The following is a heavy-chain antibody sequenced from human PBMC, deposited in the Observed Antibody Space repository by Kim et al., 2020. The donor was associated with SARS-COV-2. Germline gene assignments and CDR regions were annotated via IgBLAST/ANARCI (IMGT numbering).Heavy chain of an antibody. J-gene: IGHJ4*02. Sequence: SETLSLTCTVSGGSINSYYWSWIRQPPGKGLEWIGYIYYRGSTDYNPSLKSRVSISVDTSKNQFSLRLSSVTAADTAVYYCARGRGEVPAAPLDYWGQGTLVTVCS. CDR1: GGSINSYY. CDR2: IYYRGST. D-gene: IGHD2-2*01. CDR3: ARGRGEVPAAPLDY. V-gene: IGHV4-59*01.